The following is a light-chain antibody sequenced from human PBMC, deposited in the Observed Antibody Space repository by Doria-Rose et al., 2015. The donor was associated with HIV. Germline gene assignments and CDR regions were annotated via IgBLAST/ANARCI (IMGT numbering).Light chain of an antibody. J-gene: IGKJ1*01. CDR2: AAS. V-gene: IGKV1-39*01. CDR3: QQTYSSPPWT. CDR1: QTVSTY. Sequence: GGRVTITCRASQTVSTYLNWFQQEPGKAPKLLIYAASRLQSGVPSRFSGSGSGTDFTLTISGLQPGDFATYYCQQTYSSPPWTFGRGTKVEMK.